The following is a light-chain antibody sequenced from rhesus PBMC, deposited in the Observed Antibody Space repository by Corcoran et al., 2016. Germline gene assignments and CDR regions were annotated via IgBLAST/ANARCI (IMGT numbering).Light chain of an antibody. J-gene: IGKJ2*01. CDR1: QGSSNA. CDR2: AAS. Sequence: DIHMTQSPSSLSASVGDKVTITCRVSQGSSNALAWYQQKPGKAPKLLIYAASHLQSGVPSRFSGNGSWTDFTLTIRSLQPEDFGFYYCQQRDSYPYSFGQGTKVEIK. CDR3: QQRDSYPYS. V-gene: IGKV1-33*01.